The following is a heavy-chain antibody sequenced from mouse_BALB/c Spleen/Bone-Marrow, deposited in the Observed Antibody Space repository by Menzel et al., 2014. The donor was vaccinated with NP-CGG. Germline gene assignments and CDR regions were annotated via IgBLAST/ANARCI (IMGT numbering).Heavy chain of an antibody. CDR1: GYTFTSYV. Sequence: EVHLVESRPELVKPGASVKMSCKASGYTFTSYVMHWVKQKPGQGLEWIGYINPYNDGTKYNEKFKGKATLTSDKSSSTAYMELSSLTSEDSAVYYCARGSLYLFAYWGQGTLVTVSA. CDR2: INPYNDGT. J-gene: IGHJ3*01. CDR3: ARGSLYLFAY. D-gene: IGHD5-1-1*01. V-gene: IGHV1-14*01.